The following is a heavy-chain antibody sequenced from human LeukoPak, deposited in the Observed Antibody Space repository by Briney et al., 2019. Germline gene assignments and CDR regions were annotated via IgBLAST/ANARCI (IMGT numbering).Heavy chain of an antibody. CDR1: GGSFSGYY. CDR2: INHSGST. CDR3: ARGRGRDGDNLVS. J-gene: IGHJ4*02. Sequence: PSETLSLTCAVYGGSFSGYYWSWIRQPPGKGLEWIGEINHSGSTNYNPSLKSRVTISVDTSKNQFSLKLSSVTAADTAVYYCARGRGRDGDNLVSWDQGTLVTVSS. V-gene: IGHV4-34*01. D-gene: IGHD5-24*01.